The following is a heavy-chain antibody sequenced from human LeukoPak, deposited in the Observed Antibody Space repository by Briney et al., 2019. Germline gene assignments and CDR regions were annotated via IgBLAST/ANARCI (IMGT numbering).Heavy chain of an antibody. D-gene: IGHD1-26*01. V-gene: IGHV1-69-2*01. CDR1: GYTFTDYY. Sequence: ASVKVSCKVSGYTFTDYYMHWVQQAPGKGLELMGLVDPEDGETIYAEKFQGRVTITADTSTDTAYMELSSLRSEDTAVCYCATGVGALFDYWGQGTLVTVSS. CDR3: ATGVGALFDY. CDR2: VDPEDGET. J-gene: IGHJ4*02.